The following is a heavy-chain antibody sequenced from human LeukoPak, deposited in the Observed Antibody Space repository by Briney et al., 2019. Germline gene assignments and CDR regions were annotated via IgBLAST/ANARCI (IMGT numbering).Heavy chain of an antibody. V-gene: IGHV4-59*05. CDR2: IYYSGST. Sequence: SETLSLTCTVSGGSISSYYWSWIRQPAGKGLEWIGSIYYSGSTYYNPSLKSRVTISVDTSKNQFSLKLSSVTAADTAVYYCARALGYIAAACFDYWGQGTLVTVSS. CDR1: GGSISSYY. CDR3: ARALGYIAAACFDY. J-gene: IGHJ4*02. D-gene: IGHD6-13*01.